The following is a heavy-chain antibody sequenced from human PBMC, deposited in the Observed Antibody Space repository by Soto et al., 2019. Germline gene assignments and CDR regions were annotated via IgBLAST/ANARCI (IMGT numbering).Heavy chain of an antibody. Sequence: GESLKISCKGSGYSFTSYWIGWVRQMPGKGLEWMGIIYPGDSDTRYSPSFQGQVTISADKSISTAYLQWSSLKASDTAMYYCARHRMLRGVKELDAFDIRGQGTMVTVAS. J-gene: IGHJ3*02. V-gene: IGHV5-51*01. CDR1: GYSFTSYW. D-gene: IGHD3-10*01. CDR3: ARHRMLRGVKELDAFDI. CDR2: IYPGDSDT.